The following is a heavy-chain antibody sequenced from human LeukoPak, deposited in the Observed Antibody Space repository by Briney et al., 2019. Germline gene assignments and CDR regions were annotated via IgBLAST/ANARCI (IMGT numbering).Heavy chain of an antibody. CDR3: TGRLVSGRAFDY. V-gene: IGHV4-34*01. J-gene: IGHJ4*02. Sequence: SETLSLTCAVFGGSFSDYYWSWIRQSPGKGLEWIGEIKHTGDTDYIPSLMSRVTMSIDTAKRQFSLRLTSVTAADTAVYFCTGRLVSGRAFDYWGQGALVTVSS. CDR1: GGSFSDYY. CDR2: IKHTGDT. D-gene: IGHD3-9*01.